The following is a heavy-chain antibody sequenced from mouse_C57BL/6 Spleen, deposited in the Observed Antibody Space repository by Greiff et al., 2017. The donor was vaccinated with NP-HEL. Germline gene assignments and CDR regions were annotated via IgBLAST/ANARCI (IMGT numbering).Heavy chain of an antibody. CDR3: ARGGSTMITLFDY. CDR1: GYTFTDYY. D-gene: IGHD2-4*01. CDR2: INPNNGGT. Sequence: VQLQQSGPELVKPGASVKISCKASGYTFTDYYMNWVKQSHGKSLEWIGDINPNNGGTSYNQKFKGKATLTVDKSSSTAYMELRSLTSEDSAVYYCARGGSTMITLFDYWGQGTTLTVSS. V-gene: IGHV1-26*01. J-gene: IGHJ2*01.